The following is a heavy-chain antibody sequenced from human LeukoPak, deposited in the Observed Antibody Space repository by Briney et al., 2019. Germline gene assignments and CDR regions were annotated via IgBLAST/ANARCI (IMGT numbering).Heavy chain of an antibody. CDR1: GFTFSSYA. Sequence: PGGSLRLSCAASGFTFSSYAMSWVRQAPGKGLEWVSAISGSGGSTYYADSVKGRFIISRDNSKNTLYLQMNSLRAEDTAVYYCAKDHHCSSTSCYVRAFDIWGQGTMVTVSS. CDR2: ISGSGGST. V-gene: IGHV3-23*01. CDR3: AKDHHCSSTSCYVRAFDI. J-gene: IGHJ3*02. D-gene: IGHD2-2*01.